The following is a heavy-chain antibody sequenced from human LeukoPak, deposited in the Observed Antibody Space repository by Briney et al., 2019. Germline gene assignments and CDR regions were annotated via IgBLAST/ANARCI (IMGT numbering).Heavy chain of an antibody. CDR1: GLTFSDSA. CDR3: TNSFSDFWIDS. CDR2: IRSKANDYAT. D-gene: IGHD3-3*01. V-gene: IGHV3-73*01. J-gene: IGHJ4*02. Sequence: GSLRLSCAASGLTFSDSAMHWVRQASGKGLEWVGRIRSKANDYATAYTASMKGRFTISRDDSKNMAFLQMNSLKTEDTAVYYCTNSFSDFWIDSWGRGTLVTVSS.